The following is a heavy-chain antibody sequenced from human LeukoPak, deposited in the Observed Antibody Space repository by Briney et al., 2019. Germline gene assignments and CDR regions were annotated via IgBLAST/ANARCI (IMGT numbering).Heavy chain of an antibody. CDR2: IYTSGST. CDR1: GGSISSGSYY. J-gene: IGHJ4*02. CDR3: ARDYSGIAAD. D-gene: IGHD6-13*01. Sequence: SQTLSLTCTVSGGSISSGSYYWSWIRQPAGKGLEWIGRIYTSGSTNYNPSLKSRVTISVDTSKNQFSLKLSSVTAADTAVYYCARDYSGIAADWGQGTLVTVSS. V-gene: IGHV4-61*02.